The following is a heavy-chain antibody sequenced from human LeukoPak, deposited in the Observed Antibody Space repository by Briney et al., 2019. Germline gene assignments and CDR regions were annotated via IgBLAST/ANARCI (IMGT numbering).Heavy chain of an antibody. D-gene: IGHD3-22*01. V-gene: IGHV1-46*01. CDR3: ARGNRFSSGYYYYYYYYMDV. Sequence: GASVKVSCKASGGTFSSYAISWVRQAPGQGLEWMGIINPSGGSTSYAQKFQGRVTMTRDTSTSTVYMELSSLRSEDTAVYYCARGNRFSSGYYYYYYYYMDVWGKGTTVTISS. CDR2: INPSGGST. CDR1: GGTFSSYA. J-gene: IGHJ6*03.